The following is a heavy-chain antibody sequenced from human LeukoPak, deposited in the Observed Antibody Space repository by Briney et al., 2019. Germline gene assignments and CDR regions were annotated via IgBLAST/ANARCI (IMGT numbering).Heavy chain of an antibody. CDR1: GFTFSDYY. D-gene: IGHD5-18*01. CDR3: ARAPLAMVNPVDS. Sequence: PGGSLRLSCAASGFTFSDYYVSWIRQAPGKGLEWVSYISSSGSTIYYADSVKGRFTISRDNAKDSLYLQMNSLRAEDTAVYYCARAPLAMVNPVDSWAQGTLVTVSS. J-gene: IGHJ4*02. CDR2: ISSSGSTI. V-gene: IGHV3-11*01.